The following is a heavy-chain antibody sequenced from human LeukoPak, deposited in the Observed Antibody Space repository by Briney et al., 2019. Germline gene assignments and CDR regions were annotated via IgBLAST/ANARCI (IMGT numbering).Heavy chain of an antibody. V-gene: IGHV4-34*01. CDR2: INHSGST. Sequence: SETLSLTCAVYGGSLSGYYWSWIRQPPGKGLEWIGEINHSGSTNYNPSLKSRVTISVYTSKNQFSLKLSSVTAADTAVYYCARLKYYYDASGYRAEYFQHWGQGTLVTVSS. CDR3: ARLKYYYDASGYRAEYFQH. J-gene: IGHJ1*01. D-gene: IGHD3-22*01. CDR1: GGSLSGYY.